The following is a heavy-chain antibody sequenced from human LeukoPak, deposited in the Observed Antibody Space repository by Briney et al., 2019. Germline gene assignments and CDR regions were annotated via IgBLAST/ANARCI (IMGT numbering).Heavy chain of an antibody. J-gene: IGHJ3*02. V-gene: IGHV3-30*02. CDR1: GTPFRSYC. CDR3: ARDGGYTAMVQAIPGDAFDI. CDR2: LPDDGSNK. Sequence: GSLRPPRATFGTPFRSYCMHWVRQAPGKGLEGVAFLPDDGSNKYYADSVKGRFTISRDNSKNTLYLHVNSLRPEDTAVYYCARDGGYTAMVQAIPGDAFDIWGQGTMVTVSS. D-gene: IGHD5-18*01.